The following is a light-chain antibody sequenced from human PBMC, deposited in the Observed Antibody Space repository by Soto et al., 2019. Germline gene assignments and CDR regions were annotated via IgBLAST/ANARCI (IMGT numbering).Light chain of an antibody. CDR1: QSVISDY. Sequence: EIVLTESPGTLSLSPGEKGTLSCRASQSVISDYLSWYQQKPGQAPRLLIYGASTRATGIPARFSGSGSGTEFTLAISYLRPEDSAVYFCQQYHDWVTFGGGTKVDI. V-gene: IGKV3D-7*01. J-gene: IGKJ4*01. CDR2: GAS. CDR3: QQYHDWVT.